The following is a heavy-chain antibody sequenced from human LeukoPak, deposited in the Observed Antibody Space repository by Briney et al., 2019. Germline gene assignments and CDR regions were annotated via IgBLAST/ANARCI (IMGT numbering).Heavy chain of an antibody. CDR3: ASGIQLWYFDY. J-gene: IGHJ4*02. D-gene: IGHD5-18*01. Sequence: SETLSLTCAVYGGSFSGYYWSRIRQPPGKGLEWIGEINHSGSTNYNPSLKSRVTISVDTSKNQFSLKLSSVTAADTAVYYCASGIQLWYFDYWGQGTLVTVSS. CDR1: GGSFSGYY. V-gene: IGHV4-34*01. CDR2: INHSGST.